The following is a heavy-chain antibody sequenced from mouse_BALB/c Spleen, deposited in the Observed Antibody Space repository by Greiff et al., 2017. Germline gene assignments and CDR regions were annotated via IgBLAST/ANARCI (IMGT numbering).Heavy chain of an antibody. CDR2: IWSGGST. CDR3: ARKSGGYYAMDY. CDR1: GFSFTSYG. J-gene: IGHJ4*01. Sequence: QVQLKESGPGLVQPSQRLSITCTVSGFSFTSYGVHWVRQSPGKGLEWLGVIWSGGSTDYNAAFISRLSISKDNAKSQVFFKMNSLQADDTAIYYCARKSGGYYAMDYWGQGTSVTVSS. V-gene: IGHV2-4-1*01.